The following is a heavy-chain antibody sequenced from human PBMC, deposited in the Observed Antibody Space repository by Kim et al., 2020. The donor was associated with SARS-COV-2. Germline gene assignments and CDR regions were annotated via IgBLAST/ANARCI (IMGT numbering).Heavy chain of an antibody. V-gene: IGHV4-34*01. CDR1: GGSFSGYY. D-gene: IGHD1-1*01. J-gene: IGHJ4*02. CDR3: ARGSLYNWNDESFDY. CDR2: INHSGST. Sequence: SETLSLTCAVYGGSFSGYYWSWIRQPPGKGLEWIGEINHSGSTNYNPSLKSRVTISVDTSKNQFSLKLSSVTAADTAVYYCARGSLYNWNDESFDYWGQGTLVTVSS.